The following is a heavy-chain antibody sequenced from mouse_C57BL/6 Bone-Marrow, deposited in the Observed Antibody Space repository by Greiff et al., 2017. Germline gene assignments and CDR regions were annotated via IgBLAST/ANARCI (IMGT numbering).Heavy chain of an antibody. CDR2: IYPRSGNT. V-gene: IGHV1-81*01. Sequence: QVQLQQSGAELARPGASVKLSCKASGYTFTSYGISWVKQRTGQGLEWIGEIYPRSGNTYYNEKFKGKATLTADKSSSTAYMELRSLTSEDSAVYFCSREGINYYGSSYVLYWYFDVWGTGTTVTVSS. CDR1: GYTFTSYG. CDR3: SREGINYYGSSYVLYWYFDV. D-gene: IGHD1-1*01. J-gene: IGHJ1*03.